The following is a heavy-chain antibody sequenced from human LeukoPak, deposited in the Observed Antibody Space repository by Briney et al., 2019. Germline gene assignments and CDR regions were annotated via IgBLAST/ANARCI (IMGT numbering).Heavy chain of an antibody. V-gene: IGHV1-18*01. CDR1: GYTFTTYA. Sequence: ASVKVSCKASGYTFTTYAMNWVRQAPGQGLEWMGWISAYNGNTNYAQKLQGRVTMTTDTSISTAYMELSSLRSEDTAVYYCARGVYTGGSSSEIDYWGQGTLVTVSS. D-gene: IGHD6-6*01. J-gene: IGHJ4*02. CDR2: ISAYNGNT. CDR3: ARGVYTGGSSSEIDY.